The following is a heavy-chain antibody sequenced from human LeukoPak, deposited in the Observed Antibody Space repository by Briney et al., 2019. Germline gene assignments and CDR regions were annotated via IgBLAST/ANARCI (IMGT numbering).Heavy chain of an antibody. CDR1: GFTFSGSA. D-gene: IGHD5-24*01. V-gene: IGHV3-73*01. J-gene: IGHJ4*02. Sequence: GGSLRLSCAASGFTFSGSAMHWVRQASGKGLEWVGRIRSKANSYATAYAASVKGRFTISRDDSKNTAYLQMNSLKTEDTAVYYCTRQGLDGYNFNYWGQGTLVTVSS. CDR3: TRQGLDGYNFNY. CDR2: IRSKANSYAT.